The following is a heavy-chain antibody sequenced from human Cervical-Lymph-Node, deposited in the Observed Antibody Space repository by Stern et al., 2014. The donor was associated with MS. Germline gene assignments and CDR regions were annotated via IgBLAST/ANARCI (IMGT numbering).Heavy chain of an antibody. J-gene: IGHJ6*02. CDR3: ARDRGCSSSSCYTYYYYGMDV. D-gene: IGHD2-2*02. V-gene: IGHV1-18*01. Sequence: QVQLVQSGAEVKKPGASVKVSCKASGYTFSDHGINWVRQAPGQGLEWMGWISAYNGNANHAQRFQGRVTMTTDTSTSTAYMELRSLRSDDTAVYYCARDRGCSSSSCYTYYYYGMDVWGQGTTVTVS. CDR1: GYTFSDHG. CDR2: ISAYNGNA.